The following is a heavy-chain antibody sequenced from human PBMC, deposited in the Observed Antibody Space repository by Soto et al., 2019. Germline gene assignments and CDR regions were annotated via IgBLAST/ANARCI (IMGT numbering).Heavy chain of an antibody. J-gene: IGHJ5*02. D-gene: IGHD2-15*01. CDR2: IYYSGST. CDR3: ARDQRRYCSGGSCYWFDP. V-gene: IGHV4-31*03. Sequence: PSETLSLTCTVSGGSISSGGYYWSWIRQHPGKGLEWIGYIYYSGSTYYNPSLKSRVTISVDTSKSQFSLKLSSVTAADTAVYYCARDQRRYCSGGSCYWFDPWGRGTLVTVSS. CDR1: GGSISSGGYY.